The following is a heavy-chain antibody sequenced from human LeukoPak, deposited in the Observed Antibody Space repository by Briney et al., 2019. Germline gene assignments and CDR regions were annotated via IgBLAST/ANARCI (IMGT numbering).Heavy chain of an antibody. CDR1: GFTVSSNY. CDR3: ARDPDYYDSSGFVDY. J-gene: IGHJ4*02. CDR2: ISSSGSTI. Sequence: GGSLRLSCAASGFTVSSNYMSWVRQAPGKGLEWVSYISSSGSTIYYADSVKGRFTISRDNAKNSLYLQMNSLRAEDTAVYYCARDPDYYDSSGFVDYWGQGTLVTVSS. D-gene: IGHD3-22*01. V-gene: IGHV3-11*01.